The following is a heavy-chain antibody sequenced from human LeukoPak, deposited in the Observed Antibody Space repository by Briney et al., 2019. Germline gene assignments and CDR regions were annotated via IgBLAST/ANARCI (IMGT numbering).Heavy chain of an antibody. CDR3: ARDDGLYYYYCYMDV. D-gene: IGHD5-12*01. J-gene: IGHJ6*03. CDR1: GFTFSSYS. CDR2: ISSSSSTI. V-gene: IGHV3-48*04. Sequence: GGSLRLSCAASGFTFSSYSMNWVRQAPGKGLEWVSYISSSSSTIYYADSVKGRFTISRDNAKNSLYLQMNSLRAEDTAVYYCARDDGLYYYYCYMDVWGKGTTVTVSS.